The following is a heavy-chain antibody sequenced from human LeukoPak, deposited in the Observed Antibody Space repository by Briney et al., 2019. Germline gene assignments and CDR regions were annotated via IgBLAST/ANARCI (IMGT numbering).Heavy chain of an antibody. CDR2: IYYSGST. D-gene: IGHD3-10*01. J-gene: IGHJ4*02. V-gene: IGHV4-61*01. CDR1: GGSVSSGSYY. CDR3: ARDLGRFGGADY. Sequence: SETLSLTCTVSGGSVSSGSYYWSWIRQPPGKGLEWIGYIYYSGSTNYNPSLKSRVTISVDTSKNQFSLKLTSLTAADTAVYYCARDLGRFGGADYWGQGTLVTVSS.